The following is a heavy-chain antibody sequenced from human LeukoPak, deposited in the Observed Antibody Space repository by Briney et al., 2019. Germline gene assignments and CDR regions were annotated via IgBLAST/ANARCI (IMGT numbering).Heavy chain of an antibody. D-gene: IGHD3-22*01. V-gene: IGHV4-34*01. CDR1: VGSFSGYY. CDR3: ARVTMIVVVNWFDP. Sequence: SETLSLTCAVYVGSFSGYYWSWIRQPPGKGLEWIGEINHSGSTNYNPSLKSRVTISVDTSKNQFSLKLSSVTAADTAVYYCARVTMIVVVNWFDPWGQGTLVTVSS. CDR2: INHSGST. J-gene: IGHJ5*02.